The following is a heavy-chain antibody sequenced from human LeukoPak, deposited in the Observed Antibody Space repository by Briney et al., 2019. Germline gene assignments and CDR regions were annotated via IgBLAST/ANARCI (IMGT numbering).Heavy chain of an antibody. J-gene: IGHJ4*02. Sequence: SETLSLTCTVSGGSISSYYWSWIRQPPGKGLEWIGYIYYSGSTNYNPSLKSRVTISVDTSKNQFSLKLSSVTAADTAVYYCARGRGSGWQPFGYWGQGTLVTVSS. V-gene: IGHV4-59*01. D-gene: IGHD6-19*01. CDR1: GGSISSYY. CDR3: ARGRGSGWQPFGY. CDR2: IYYSGST.